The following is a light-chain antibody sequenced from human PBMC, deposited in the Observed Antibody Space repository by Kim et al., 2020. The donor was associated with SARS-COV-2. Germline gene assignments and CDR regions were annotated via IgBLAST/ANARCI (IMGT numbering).Light chain of an antibody. V-gene: IGKV1-5*03. CDR1: QTINSW. CDR3: QQYNSYPLT. CDR2: KAS. J-gene: IGKJ5*01. Sequence: DIQMTQSPSTLSASVGDRVSITCRASQTINSWLAWYQQKTGKAPKVLIYKASISESGVPSRFSGSGSGTEFTLTIRSLQPDDFATYYCQQYNSYPLTFGQGTRLEIK.